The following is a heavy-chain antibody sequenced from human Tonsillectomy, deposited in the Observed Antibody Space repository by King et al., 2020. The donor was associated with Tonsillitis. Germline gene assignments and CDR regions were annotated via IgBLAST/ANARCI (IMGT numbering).Heavy chain of an antibody. CDR3: AREYQQLITWFDP. Sequence: VQLVESGAEVKKPGASVKVSCTASGYTFTNYGISWVRQAPGQGLEWMGWISAYDGRKNYAEKLQDRVTMTTDTSTSTAYMELRSLRSDDTAVYYCAREYQQLITWFDPWGQGTLVTVP. J-gene: IGHJ5*02. CDR1: GYTFTNYG. V-gene: IGHV1-18*04. D-gene: IGHD6-13*01. CDR2: ISAYDGRK.